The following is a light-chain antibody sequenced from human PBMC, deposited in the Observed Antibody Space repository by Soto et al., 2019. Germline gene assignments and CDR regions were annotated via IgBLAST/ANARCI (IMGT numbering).Light chain of an antibody. Sequence: EIVMTQSPATLSVSPGESATLSCRASQSISTNLAWYQQKPGQAPRLLISGASTRATGIPARFSGSGSGTDFTLTISSLQSEDFAVYYCQQYNTWPPRFGPGTKIHI. J-gene: IGKJ3*01. CDR2: GAS. V-gene: IGKV3-15*01. CDR3: QQYNTWPPR. CDR1: QSISTN.